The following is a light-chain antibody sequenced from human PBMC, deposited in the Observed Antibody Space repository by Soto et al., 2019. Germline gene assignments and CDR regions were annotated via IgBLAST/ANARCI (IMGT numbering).Light chain of an antibody. J-gene: IGKJ1*01. CDR3: QQHGRSPWT. V-gene: IGKV3-20*01. CDR2: GAS. CDR1: QSVSSSY. Sequence: EIVLTQSPGTLSLSPGERATLCCRASQSVSSSYLAWYQQRPGQAPRLXIYGASIRATGIPDRFSGSWSGTGGTLTISRLEPEDCEVYVCQQHGRSPWTFGQGTKVDI.